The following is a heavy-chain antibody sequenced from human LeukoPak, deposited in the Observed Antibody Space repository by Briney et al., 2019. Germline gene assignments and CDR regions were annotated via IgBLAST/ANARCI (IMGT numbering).Heavy chain of an antibody. Sequence: SETLSPTCAVYGGSFSGYYWSWIRQPPGKGLEWIGEINHSGSTNYNPSLKSRVTISVDKSKNQFSLKLSSVTAADTAVYYCARVSYYDSSGNRGAFDYWGQGTLVTVSS. CDR3: ARVSYYDSSGNRGAFDY. CDR2: INHSGST. CDR1: GGSFSGYY. J-gene: IGHJ4*02. D-gene: IGHD3-22*01. V-gene: IGHV4-34*01.